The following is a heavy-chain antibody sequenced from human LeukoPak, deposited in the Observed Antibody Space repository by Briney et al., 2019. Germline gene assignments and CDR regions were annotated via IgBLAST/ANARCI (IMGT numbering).Heavy chain of an antibody. D-gene: IGHD4-11*01. V-gene: IGHV3-33*01. J-gene: IGHJ4*02. CDR1: GFTFSSYG. Sequence: GGSLRLSCAASGFTFSSYGMPWVRQAPGKGLEWVAVIWYDGSNKYYADSVKGRFTISRDNSKNTLYLQMNSLRAEDTAVYYCAREGRLPRGVLNYWGQGTLVTVSS. CDR2: IWYDGSNK. CDR3: AREGRLPRGVLNY.